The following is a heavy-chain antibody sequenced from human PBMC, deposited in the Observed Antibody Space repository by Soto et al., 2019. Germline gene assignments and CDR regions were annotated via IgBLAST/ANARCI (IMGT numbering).Heavy chain of an antibody. J-gene: IGHJ5*02. D-gene: IGHD3-10*02. Sequence: GGSLRLSCAASGFTFSSYWMSWVRQAPGKGLEWVANIKQDGSEKYYVDSVKGRFTISRDNAKNSLYLQMNSLRAEDTAVYYCAKDRFEKRRGYYYVGVTWFDPWGQGTLVTVSS. CDR3: AKDRFEKRRGYYYVGVTWFDP. V-gene: IGHV3-7*03. CDR2: IKQDGSEK. CDR1: GFTFSSYW.